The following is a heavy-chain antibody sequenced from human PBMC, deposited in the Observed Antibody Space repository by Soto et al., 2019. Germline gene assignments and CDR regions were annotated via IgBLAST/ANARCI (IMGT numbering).Heavy chain of an antibody. Sequence: EVQLVESGGGLVQPGGSLRLSCAASGFTFSSYSMNWVRQAPGKGQEWVSYISSSSSTIYYADSVKGRFTISRDNAKNSLYLQMNSLRAEDTAVYYCARDKVVVVNNRFDPWRQGTLVNVSS. CDR1: GFTFSSYS. D-gene: IGHD2-15*01. V-gene: IGHV3-48*01. J-gene: IGHJ5*02. CDR3: ARDKVVVVNNRFDP. CDR2: ISSSSSTI.